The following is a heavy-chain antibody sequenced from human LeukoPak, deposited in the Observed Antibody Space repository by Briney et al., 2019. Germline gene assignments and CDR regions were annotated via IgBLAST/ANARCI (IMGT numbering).Heavy chain of an antibody. CDR2: IYYSGST. Sequence: SETLSLTCTVSGGSISSSSYYWGWIRQPPGKGLEWIGSIYYSGSTYYNPSLKSRVTISVDTSKNQFSLKLSSVTAADTAVYYCASQTLLWFGELAYFDYWGQGTLVTVSS. CDR3: ASQTLLWFGELAYFDY. V-gene: IGHV4-39*01. J-gene: IGHJ4*02. D-gene: IGHD3-10*01. CDR1: GGSISSSSYY.